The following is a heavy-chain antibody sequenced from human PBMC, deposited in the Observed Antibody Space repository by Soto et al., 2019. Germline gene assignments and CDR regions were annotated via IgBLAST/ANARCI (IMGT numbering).Heavy chain of an antibody. D-gene: IGHD4-17*01. CDR2: IKSSGGYT. Sequence: ASVKVSCKASGYTFTSYYMHWVRQAPGQGLEWMALIKSSGGYTSYAQKFQDRVTVTRDTSTNTVYMELSSLRSEDTAVYYCTRDAQYTTVTTRVGPFEIWGQGTMVTVSS. V-gene: IGHV1-46*03. CDR3: TRDAQYTTVTTRVGPFEI. CDR1: GYTFTSYY. J-gene: IGHJ3*02.